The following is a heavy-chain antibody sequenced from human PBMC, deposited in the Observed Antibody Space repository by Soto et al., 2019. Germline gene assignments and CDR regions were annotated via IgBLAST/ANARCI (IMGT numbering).Heavy chain of an antibody. D-gene: IGHD3-16*01. CDR1: GFTFSSYA. V-gene: IGHV3-23*01. J-gene: IGHJ4*02. CDR3: TKPFNYASQNNYLLFES. CDR2: FSLNDGTT. Sequence: LRLSCAASGFTFSSYAMSWVRQAPVKGLEWVSSFSLNDGTTKYADSVKGRFTVSRDNSKNTLFLQMDSLRAEDTAVYYCTKPFNYASQNNYLLFESLGQGTLVTVSS.